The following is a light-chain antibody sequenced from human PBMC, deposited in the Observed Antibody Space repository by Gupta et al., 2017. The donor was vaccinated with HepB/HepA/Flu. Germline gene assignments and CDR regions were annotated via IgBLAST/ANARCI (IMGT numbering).Light chain of an antibody. V-gene: IGKV3-20*01. J-gene: IGKJ2*01. CDR1: QSVSSNY. CDR2: VAS. CDR3: QQYGDPVYT. Sequence: ETVLTQSPATLSLSPGERATLSCRASQSVSSNYIAWYQQKPGQAPRLLIYVASTRATGIPDRFSGSGSGTHFTLTISRLEPEDFAVYHCQQYGDPVYTFVQGTKLEIK.